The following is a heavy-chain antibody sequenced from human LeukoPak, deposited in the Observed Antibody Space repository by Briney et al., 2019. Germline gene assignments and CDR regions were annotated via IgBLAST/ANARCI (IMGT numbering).Heavy chain of an antibody. CDR1: RFTSSSYA. CDR3: AKDKHDFYPWYGMDV. V-gene: IGHV3-23*01. D-gene: IGHD3-3*01. Sequence: GGSLRLSCAASRFTSSSYAMSWVRQAPGKGLEWVSAISGSGGSTYYADSVKGRFTISRDNSKNTLYLQMNNLGAEDTAVYYCAKDKHDFYPWYGMDVWGQGTTVTVSS. CDR2: ISGSGGST. J-gene: IGHJ6*02.